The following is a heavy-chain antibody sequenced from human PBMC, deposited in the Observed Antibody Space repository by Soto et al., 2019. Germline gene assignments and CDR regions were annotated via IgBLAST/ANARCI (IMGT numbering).Heavy chain of an antibody. J-gene: IGHJ4*02. Sequence: QVQLVQSGAEVKKPGASVKVPCKASGYTFSSYGISWVRRAPGQGLEWMGWISAYNGNTNYAQKFQGRVTMTTDTSTSTAYMELRSLRSDDTAVYYCARDGAFYYNTSGWTGFDYWGQGTLVTVSS. D-gene: IGHD3-22*01. CDR1: GYTFSSYG. V-gene: IGHV1-18*01. CDR2: ISAYNGNT. CDR3: ARDGAFYYNTSGWTGFDY.